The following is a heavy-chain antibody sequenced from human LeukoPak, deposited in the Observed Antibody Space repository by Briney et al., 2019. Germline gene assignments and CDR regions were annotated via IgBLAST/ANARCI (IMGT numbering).Heavy chain of an antibody. CDR3: ARGVLRYFDWSTHLNDAFDI. V-gene: IGHV4-39*07. Sequence: SETLSLTCAVYGGSFSSYYWGWIRQPPGKGLEWIGSIYYSGSTYYNPSLKSRVTISVDTSKNQFSLKLSSVTAADTAVYYCARGVLRYFDWSTHLNDAFDIWGQGTMVTVSS. CDR2: IYYSGST. D-gene: IGHD3-9*01. CDR1: GGSFSSYY. J-gene: IGHJ3*02.